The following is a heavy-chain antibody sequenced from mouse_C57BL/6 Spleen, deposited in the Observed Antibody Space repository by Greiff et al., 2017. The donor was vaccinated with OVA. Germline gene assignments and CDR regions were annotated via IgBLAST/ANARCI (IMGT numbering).Heavy chain of an antibody. CDR1: GFTFSDYY. CDR2: INYDGSST. Sequence: EVKVEESEGGLVQPGSSMKLSCTASGFTFSDYYMAWVRQVPEKGLEWVANINYDGSSTYYLDSLKSRFIISRDNAKNILYLQMSSLKSEDTATYYCARDRGYGSSYGYFDVWGTGTTVTVSS. V-gene: IGHV5-16*01. CDR3: ARDRGYGSSYGYFDV. J-gene: IGHJ1*03. D-gene: IGHD1-1*01.